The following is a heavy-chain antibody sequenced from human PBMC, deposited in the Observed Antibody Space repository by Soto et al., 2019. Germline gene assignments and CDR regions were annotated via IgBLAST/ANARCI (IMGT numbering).Heavy chain of an antibody. D-gene: IGHD3-22*01. CDR2: VDPSDSYT. CDR1: GYSFTSYW. J-gene: IGHJ6*02. CDR3: ARDYYDNSGYYPNSYYHYYGMDV. Sequence: GESLKISCKGSGYSFTSYWISWVRQMPGKGLEWMGRVDPSDSYTNYSPSFQGHVTISADKSISTAYLQWSSLKASDTAMYYCARDYYDNSGYYPNSYYHYYGMDVWGQGTTVTVSS. V-gene: IGHV5-10-1*01.